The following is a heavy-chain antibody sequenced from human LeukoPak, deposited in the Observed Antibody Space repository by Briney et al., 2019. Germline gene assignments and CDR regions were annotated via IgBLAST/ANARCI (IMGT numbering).Heavy chain of an antibody. J-gene: IGHJ4*02. V-gene: IGHV3-23*01. CDR2: ISGSGGST. D-gene: IGHD5-18*01. Sequence: PGGSLRLSCAASGFTLSSSAMNWVRQAPGKGLEWVSGISGSGGSTYYADSVKGRFTISRDNSRNTLYLQMNSLRAEDTALYYCAKDRYNTAMVSFDYWGQGTLVTVSS. CDR3: AKDRYNTAMVSFDY. CDR1: GFTLSSSA.